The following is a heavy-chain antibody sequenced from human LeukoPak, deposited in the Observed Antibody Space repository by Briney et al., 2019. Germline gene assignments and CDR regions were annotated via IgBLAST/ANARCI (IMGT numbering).Heavy chain of an antibody. Sequence: GGSLSLSCAASGLTVSGEYMSWVRQAPGQGLEWVSVIFNDGITYYADSVKGRFTISRDNSENTLFLHMDSLRAADTAVYFCARVLSGSLDYWGQGTLVTVSS. CDR2: IFNDGIT. D-gene: IGHD1-26*01. J-gene: IGHJ4*02. CDR3: ARVLSGSLDY. CDR1: GLTVSGEY. V-gene: IGHV3-53*01.